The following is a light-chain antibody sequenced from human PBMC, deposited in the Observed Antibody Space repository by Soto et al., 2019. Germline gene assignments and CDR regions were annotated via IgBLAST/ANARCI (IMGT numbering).Light chain of an antibody. CDR2: DVS. V-gene: IGLV2-14*03. CDR1: SSDVGGYNY. J-gene: IGLJ1*01. CDR3: SSYTTSNTRQIV. Sequence: QSALTQPASVSGSPGQSITISCTGTSSDVGGYNYVSWYQHHPGKAPKLMIYDVSNRPSGISNRFSGSKSGNTASLTISGLQPEDEGDYYCSSYTTSNTRQIVFGTGTMLTVL.